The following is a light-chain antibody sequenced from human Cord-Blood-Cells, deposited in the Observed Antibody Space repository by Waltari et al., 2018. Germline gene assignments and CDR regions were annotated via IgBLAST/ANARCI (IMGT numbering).Light chain of an antibody. Sequence: QSALTQPASVSGSPGQSITISGTGTSSHVGGYNYVSWYQQHPGKAPKLMIYEVSNRPSGVSNRFSGSKSGNTASLTISGLQAEDEADYYCSSYTSSSTYVFGTGTKVTVL. CDR3: SSYTSSSTYV. J-gene: IGLJ1*01. CDR2: EVS. V-gene: IGLV2-14*01. CDR1: SSHVGGYNY.